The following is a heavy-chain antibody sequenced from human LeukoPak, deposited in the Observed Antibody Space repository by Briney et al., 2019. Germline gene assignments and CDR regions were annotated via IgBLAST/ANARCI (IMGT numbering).Heavy chain of an antibody. J-gene: IGHJ3*01. CDR2: ISSSSSTI. V-gene: IGHV3-48*04. CDR3: ARATYFYDSSGYYSGAFDV. CDR1: GFTFSTYS. D-gene: IGHD3-22*01. Sequence: GGSLRLSCAASGFTFSTYSMNWVRQAPGKGLEWVSYISSSSSTIHYADSVKGRFTISRDNAKNSLYLEMNSLRAEDTAVYYCARATYFYDSSGYYSGAFDVWGQGTMGTVSS.